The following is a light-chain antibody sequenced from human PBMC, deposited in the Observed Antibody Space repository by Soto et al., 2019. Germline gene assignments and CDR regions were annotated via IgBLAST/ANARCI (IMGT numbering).Light chain of an antibody. Sequence: EIVLTQSPGTLSLSPGERATLSCRASQSVSSSYLAWYQQKPGQAPRLLIYGASSRATGIPDRFSGSGSGTDFSLTLSRRYPEYCAVYYGQSGLTFGGGTKVEFK. J-gene: IGKJ4*01. CDR1: QSVSSSY. V-gene: IGKV3-20*01. CDR2: GAS. CDR3: QSGLT.